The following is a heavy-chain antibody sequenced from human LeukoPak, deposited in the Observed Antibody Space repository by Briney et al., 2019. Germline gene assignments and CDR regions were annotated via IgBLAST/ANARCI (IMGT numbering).Heavy chain of an antibody. Sequence: GGSLRLSCAASGFTFSSYSMNWVRQAPGKGLEWVSSISSSSSYIYYADSVKGRFTISRDNAKNSLYLQMNGLRAEDTAVYYCARDRVLLWFGEPDYWGQGTLVTVSS. V-gene: IGHV3-21*01. CDR2: ISSSSSYI. J-gene: IGHJ4*02. CDR3: ARDRVLLWFGEPDY. D-gene: IGHD3-10*01. CDR1: GFTFSSYS.